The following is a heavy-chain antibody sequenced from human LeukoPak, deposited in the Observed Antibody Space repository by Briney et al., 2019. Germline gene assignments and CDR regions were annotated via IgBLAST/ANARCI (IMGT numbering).Heavy chain of an antibody. V-gene: IGHV1-8*03. Sequence: ASVKVSCKASGYTFTSYDINWVRQATGQGLELMGWMNPNSGNTGYAQKFQGRVTITRNTSISTAYMELSSLRSEDTAVYYCARRLAIGVTQRYMDVWGKGTTVTVSS. CDR2: MNPNSGNT. CDR1: GYTFTSYD. D-gene: IGHD4-11*01. CDR3: ARRLAIGVTQRYMDV. J-gene: IGHJ6*03.